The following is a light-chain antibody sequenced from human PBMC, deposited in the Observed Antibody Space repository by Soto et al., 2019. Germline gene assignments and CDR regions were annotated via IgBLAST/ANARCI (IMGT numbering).Light chain of an antibody. J-gene: IGKJ5*01. CDR3: QQSYSTLTIT. CDR1: QGISNY. V-gene: IGKV1-39*01. CDR2: AAS. Sequence: DIPLTQSPSLLSASVGDRVTITCRASQGISNYLAWYQQKLGKAPNLLIYAASSLQSGVPSRFSGSGSGTDFTLTISSLQPEDFATYYCQQSYSTLTITFGQGTRLEIK.